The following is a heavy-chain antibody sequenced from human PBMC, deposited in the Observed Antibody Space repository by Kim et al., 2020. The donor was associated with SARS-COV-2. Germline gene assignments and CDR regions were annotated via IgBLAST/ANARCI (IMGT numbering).Heavy chain of an antibody. D-gene: IGHD3-22*01. J-gene: IGHJ4*02. V-gene: IGHV3-30-3*01. CDR2: ISFDGSNK. Sequence: GGSLRLSCAASGFTFSRYAMHWVRQAPGKGLEWVAVISFDGSNKYYADSVKGRFTISRDNSKNTLSLQMNSLRAEDTAVYYCARPYYYDSSGYSSGPFEYWGQGTLVTVSS. CDR1: GFTFSRYA. CDR3: ARPYYYDSSGYSSGPFEY.